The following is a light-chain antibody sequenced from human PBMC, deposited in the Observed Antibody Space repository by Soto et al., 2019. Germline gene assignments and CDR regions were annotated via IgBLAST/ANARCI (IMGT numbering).Light chain of an antibody. Sequence: EIQMTQSPSSLSASVGDRVTITCRASESIRNNLNWYQQKPGKAPKLLIYAASTLQSGVPSRFSGGGSGTEFTLTIGSLQPEDFTTYYCQQTYSTPRGAFGQGTKVEFK. V-gene: IGKV1-39*01. CDR1: ESIRNN. CDR2: AAS. CDR3: QQTYSTPRGA. J-gene: IGKJ1*01.